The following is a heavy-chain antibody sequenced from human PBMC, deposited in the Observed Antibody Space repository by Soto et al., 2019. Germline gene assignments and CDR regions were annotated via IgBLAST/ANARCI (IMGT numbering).Heavy chain of an antibody. V-gene: IGHV1-69*12. CDR2: IIPIFGTA. J-gene: IGHJ6*02. Sequence: QVQMVQSGAEVKKPGSSLKVSCKASGGTFSSYAISWVRQAPGQGLEWMGGIIPIFGTANYAQKFQGRVTITADQSTRTAYLELSSLRSEDTAVYYCASHGITGTWVYYYGMDVWGQGTTVTVSS. CDR3: ASHGITGTWVYYYGMDV. CDR1: GGTFSSYA. D-gene: IGHD1-7*01.